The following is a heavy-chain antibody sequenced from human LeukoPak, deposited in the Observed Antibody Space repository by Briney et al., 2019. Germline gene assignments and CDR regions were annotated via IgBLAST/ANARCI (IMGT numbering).Heavy chain of an antibody. CDR3: ARNRWDTGGYSYGFLDY. CDR1: GFTFSSYW. CDR2: IKQDGSEK. Sequence: GGSLRLSCAASGFTFSSYWMSWVRQAPGKGLEWVANIKQDGSEKYYVDSVKGRFTISRDNAKNSLYLQMNSLRADDTAVYYCARNRWDTGGYSYGFLDYWGQGTPVTVSS. D-gene: IGHD5-18*01. J-gene: IGHJ4*02. V-gene: IGHV3-7*01.